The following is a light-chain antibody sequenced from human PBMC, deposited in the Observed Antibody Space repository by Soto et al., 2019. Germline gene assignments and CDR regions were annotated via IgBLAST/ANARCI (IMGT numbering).Light chain of an antibody. J-gene: IGLJ2*01. Sequence: QSALTQPASVSGSPGQSITISCTGTSSDVGGYNYVSWYQQHPGKAPKLMIYEVSTRPSGVSNRFSASKSATTASLTISGLEAEGEGDYYCSSYTGTTILFGGGTKLTVL. CDR3: SSYTGTTIL. CDR1: SSDVGGYNY. CDR2: EVS. V-gene: IGLV2-14*01.